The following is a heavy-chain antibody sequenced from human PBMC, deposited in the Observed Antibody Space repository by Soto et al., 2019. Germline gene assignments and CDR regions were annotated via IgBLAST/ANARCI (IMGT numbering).Heavy chain of an antibody. J-gene: IGHJ4*02. CDR2: ISGSGGST. CDR3: AKRVAYCGGDCSSLDY. V-gene: IGHV3-23*01. Sequence: EVQLLESGGGLVQTGEFLRLSCGASGFTFNSYAMSWVRQAPGKGLEWVSTISGSGGSTYYADSVKGRFTISRDNSKNTVSLQMNSLRAEDTAVYYCAKRVAYCGGDCSSLDYWGQGTLVTVSS. D-gene: IGHD2-21*02. CDR1: GFTFNSYA.